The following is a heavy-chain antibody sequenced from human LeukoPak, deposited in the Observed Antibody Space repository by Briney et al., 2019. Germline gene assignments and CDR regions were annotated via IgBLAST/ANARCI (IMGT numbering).Heavy chain of an antibody. D-gene: IGHD6-6*01. Sequence: GGSLRLSCAASGFTLISYWMSWFRQAPGKGLEWVANINQDGSEKSYVDSVKGRFTISRDNAKNSLFLQMNSLRAEDTAVYYCARINSSSSPDLNYWGQGTLVTVSS. V-gene: IGHV3-7*01. CDR3: ARINSSSSPDLNY. J-gene: IGHJ4*02. CDR1: GFTLISYW. CDR2: INQDGSEK.